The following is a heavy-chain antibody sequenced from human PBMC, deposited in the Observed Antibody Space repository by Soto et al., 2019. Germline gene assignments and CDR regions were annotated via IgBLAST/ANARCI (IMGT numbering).Heavy chain of an antibody. CDR1: VGSFSCYY. CDR3: ARGRGTVTPDY. J-gene: IGHJ4*02. D-gene: IGHD4-17*01. CDR2: INHSGST. V-gene: IGHV4-34*01. Sequence: SETLSLTCAVYVGSFSCYYWSWIRQPPGKWLEWIGEINHSGSTNXXPSLKSRVXISVDTSKNQFXLKLSXFTSADTAVYYCARGRGTVTPDYWAQGTLVTVSS.